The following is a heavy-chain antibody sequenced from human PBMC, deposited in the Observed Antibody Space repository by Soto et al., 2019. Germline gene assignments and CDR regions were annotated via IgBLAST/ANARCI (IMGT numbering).Heavy chain of an antibody. D-gene: IGHD2-15*01. Sequence: SETLSLTCTVSGGSISSYYWSWIRQPPGKGLEWIGYIYYSGSTNYNPSLKSRVTISVDTSKNQFSLKLSSVTAADTAVYYCARHDCSGGSCYSNYYYYYMDVWGKGTTVTVSS. CDR3: ARHDCSGGSCYSNYYYYYMDV. CDR1: GGSISSYY. V-gene: IGHV4-59*08. J-gene: IGHJ6*03. CDR2: IYYSGST.